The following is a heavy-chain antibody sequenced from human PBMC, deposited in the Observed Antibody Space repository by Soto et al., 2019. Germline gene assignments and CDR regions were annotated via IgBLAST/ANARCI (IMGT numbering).Heavy chain of an antibody. D-gene: IGHD3-22*01. CDR2: ISSSSSYI. CDR1: GFTFISYS. J-gene: IGHJ3*02. Sequence: PWGSLRLSCAASGFTFISYSINFFRHSPLKWLEWVSSISSSSSYIYYADSVKGRFTISRDNAKNSLYLQMNSLRAEDTAVYYCARVSPGGYYYDSRDSYAFDIWGQGTMVTVSS. CDR3: ARVSPGGYYYDSRDSYAFDI. V-gene: IGHV3-21*01.